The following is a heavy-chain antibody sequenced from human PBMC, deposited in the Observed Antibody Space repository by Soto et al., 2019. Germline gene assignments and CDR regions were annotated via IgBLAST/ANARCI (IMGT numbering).Heavy chain of an antibody. CDR3: AKGQVVAEPYYYYYYMDV. Sequence: GGSLRLSCAASGFTFDDYAMHWVRQAPGKGLEWVSGISWNSGSIGYADSVKGRFTISRDNAKNSLYLQMNSLRAEDTALYYCAKGQVVAEPYYYYYYMDVWGKGTTVTVSS. D-gene: IGHD2-2*01. V-gene: IGHV3-9*01. J-gene: IGHJ6*03. CDR2: ISWNSGSI. CDR1: GFTFDDYA.